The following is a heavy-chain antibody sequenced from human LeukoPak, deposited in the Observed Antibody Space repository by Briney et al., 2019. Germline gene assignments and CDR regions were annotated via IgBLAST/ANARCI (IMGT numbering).Heavy chain of an antibody. J-gene: IGHJ4*02. V-gene: IGHV3-23*01. CDR2: ITGSGGAT. D-gene: IGHD2-2*01. CDR3: ARRRAAALDY. Sequence: GGSLRLSCAASGFTFSTYAVNWVRQAPGKGLEWVSAITGSGGATYYADSVKGRFTISRDNSKNTLYLQMNSLRAEDTAVYYCARRRAAALDYWGQGTLVTVSS. CDR1: GFTFSTYA.